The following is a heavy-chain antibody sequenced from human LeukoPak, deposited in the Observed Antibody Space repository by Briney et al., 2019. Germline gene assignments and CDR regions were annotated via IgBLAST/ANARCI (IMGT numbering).Heavy chain of an antibody. CDR2: ITGSGRST. Sequence: TGGSLRLSCAASGFTFSNFGMSWVRQAPGKGLEWVSAITGSGRSTYYADSVKGRFTVSRDNSKNTLYLQMNSLRAEDTAVYFCAKDALVATSHSDYWGQGTLVSVSS. CDR1: GFTFSNFG. V-gene: IGHV3-23*01. CDR3: AKDALVATSHSDY. J-gene: IGHJ4*02. D-gene: IGHD5-12*01.